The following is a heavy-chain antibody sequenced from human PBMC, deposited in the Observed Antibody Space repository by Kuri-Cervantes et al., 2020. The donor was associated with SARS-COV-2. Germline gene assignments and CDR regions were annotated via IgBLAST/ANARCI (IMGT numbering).Heavy chain of an antibody. J-gene: IGHJ4*02. CDR2: VSDVGNT. Sequence: VSSDAIKRKHWSWVRQSPGKGLEWIGHVSDVGNTDYNPPLKSRVTISVDTSKNQFSLKLSSVTAADTAVYYCARQGTYGSSGWALEDFDYWGQGTLVTVSS. CDR1: SDAIKRKH. CDR3: ARQGTYGSSGWALEDFDY. D-gene: IGHD6-19*01. V-gene: IGHV4-59*08.